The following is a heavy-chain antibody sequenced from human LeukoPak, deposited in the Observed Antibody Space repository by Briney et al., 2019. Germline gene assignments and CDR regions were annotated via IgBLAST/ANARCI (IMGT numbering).Heavy chain of an antibody. CDR1: GFTFSSYG. V-gene: IGHV3-30*03. CDR3: ASSGPSWPNWFDP. J-gene: IGHJ5*02. Sequence: GGSLRLSCAASGFTFSSYGMHWVRQAPGKGLEWVAVISYDGSNKYYADSVKGRFTISRDNSKNTLYLQMNSLRAEDTAVYYCASSGPSWPNWFDPWGQGTLVTVSS. CDR2: ISYDGSNK.